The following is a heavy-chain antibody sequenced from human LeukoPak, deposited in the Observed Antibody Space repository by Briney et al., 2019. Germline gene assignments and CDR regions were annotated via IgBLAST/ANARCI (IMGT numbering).Heavy chain of an antibody. D-gene: IGHD3-22*01. CDR1: GYTFTSYA. CDR3: ARDHHPYYYDSSGPAGGY. CDR2: INAGNGNT. V-gene: IGHV1-3*01. Sequence: ASVKVSCKASGYTFTSYAMHWVRQAPGQGLEWMGWINAGNGNTKYSQKFKGRVTITRDTSASTAYMELSSLRSEDTAVYYCARDHHPYYYDSSGPAGGYWGQGTLVTVSS. J-gene: IGHJ4*02.